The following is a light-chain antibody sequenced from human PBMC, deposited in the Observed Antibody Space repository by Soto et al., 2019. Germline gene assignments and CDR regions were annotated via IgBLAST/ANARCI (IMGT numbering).Light chain of an antibody. Sequence: EIVMTQSPATLSVSPGERATLSCRASQSVSSKVAWYQQKPGQGPRLLIYGASTRATGIPVRFSGSGSGTEFNLTISSLQSEDFVVYHCQQYNNSPWTFGQGTKVEIK. CDR3: QQYNNSPWT. CDR1: QSVSSK. CDR2: GAS. J-gene: IGKJ1*01. V-gene: IGKV3-15*01.